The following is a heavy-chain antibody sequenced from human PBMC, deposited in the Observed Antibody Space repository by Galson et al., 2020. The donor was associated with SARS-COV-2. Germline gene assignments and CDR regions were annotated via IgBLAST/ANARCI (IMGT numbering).Heavy chain of an antibody. Sequence: GESLKISCAASGFTFSSYAMSWVRQAPGKGLEWVSAISGSGGSTYYADSVKGRFTISRDNSKNTLYLQMNSLRAEDTAVYYCAKSARGLQGVMGFQHWGQGTLVTVSS. CDR3: AKSARGLQGVMGFQH. CDR2: ISGSGGST. V-gene: IGHV3-23*01. D-gene: IGHD3-16*01. J-gene: IGHJ1*01. CDR1: GFTFSSYA.